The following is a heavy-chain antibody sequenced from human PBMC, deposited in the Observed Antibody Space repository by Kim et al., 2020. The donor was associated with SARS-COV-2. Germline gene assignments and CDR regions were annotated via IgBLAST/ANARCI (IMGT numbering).Heavy chain of an antibody. D-gene: IGHD3-16*01. J-gene: IGHJ4*02. V-gene: IGHV3-66*01. CDR3: ERGPQASASTLATNFDY. Sequence: VKHRSTISRDNSRNTLELQMNSLGAEDTAVYYCERGPQASASTLATNFDYWGQGTMVTVSS.